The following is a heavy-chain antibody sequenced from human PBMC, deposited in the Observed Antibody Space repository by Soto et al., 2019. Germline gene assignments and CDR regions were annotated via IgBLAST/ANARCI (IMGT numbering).Heavy chain of an antibody. CDR2: IGESGSPT. J-gene: IGHJ6*02. V-gene: IGHV3-23*01. CDR3: SRYIPGGRYYSMDV. CDR1: GFTFSSYA. Sequence: EVQLLESGGGLVQPGGSLRLSCAASGFTFSSYAMKWVRQAPGKGLEWVSLIGESGSPTYYADSVKGRFTISRDNSGNSLFLEMYSLRAEDTAVYYCSRYIPGGRYYSMDVWGQGTTVTVSS. D-gene: IGHD2-2*01.